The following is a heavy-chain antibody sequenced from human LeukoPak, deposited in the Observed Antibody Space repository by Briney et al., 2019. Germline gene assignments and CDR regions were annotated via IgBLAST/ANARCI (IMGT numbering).Heavy chain of an antibody. CDR1: GFTFSSYA. V-gene: IGHV3-23*01. D-gene: IGHD5/OR15-5a*01. Sequence: GGSLRLSCAASGFTFSSYAMSWVRQAPGKGLEWVSGISGSGDNTYYADSVKGRFTISRDNSKNTLYVQVNSLGTEDTAAYYCAKGGSSSLWGQGTLVTVSS. CDR3: AKGGSSSL. CDR2: ISGSGDNT. J-gene: IGHJ4*02.